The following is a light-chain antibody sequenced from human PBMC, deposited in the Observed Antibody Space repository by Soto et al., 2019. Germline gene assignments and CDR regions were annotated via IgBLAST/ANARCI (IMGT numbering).Light chain of an antibody. CDR2: EVS. CDR3: NSYTSTSTQV. Sequence: QSALTQPASVSGSPGQSITISCTGTSGDIGGYNYVSWYQQHPGKAPKLMIYEVSNRPSGLSNRFSGSKSGNTASLTISGLQAEDEADYYCNSYTSTSTQVFXTGTKVTVL. CDR1: SGDIGGYNY. J-gene: IGLJ1*01. V-gene: IGLV2-14*01.